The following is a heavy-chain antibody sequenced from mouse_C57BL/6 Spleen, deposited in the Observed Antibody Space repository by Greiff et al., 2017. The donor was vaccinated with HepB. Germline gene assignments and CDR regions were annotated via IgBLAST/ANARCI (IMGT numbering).Heavy chain of an antibody. D-gene: IGHD3-2*02. J-gene: IGHJ2*01. CDR3: ARSGRQLRLHEDY. V-gene: IGHV1-9*01. CDR2: ILPGSGST. CDR1: GYTFTGYW. Sequence: VQLQQSGAELMKPGASVKLSCKATGYTFTGYWIEWVKQRPGHGLEWIGEILPGSGSTNYNEKFKGKATFTADTSSNTAYMQNSSLTSEDSASYYCARSGRQLRLHEDYWGQGTTRTVSS.